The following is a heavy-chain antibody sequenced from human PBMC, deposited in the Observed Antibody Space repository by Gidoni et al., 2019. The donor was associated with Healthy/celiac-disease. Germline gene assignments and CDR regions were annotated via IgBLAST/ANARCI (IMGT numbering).Heavy chain of an antibody. J-gene: IGHJ3*02. CDR1: GRTFSSYA. D-gene: IGHD3-10*01. CDR2: VSGSGGST. CDR3: AKDKYYGSGSYYGAFDI. V-gene: IGHV3-23*04. Sequence: EVQPVESGGGLVQPGGSLRLSCAASGRTFSSYAMSWVRQAPGKGLEWVSAVSGSGGSTYYADSVKGRFTISRDNSKNTLYLQMNSLRAEDTAVYYCAKDKYYGSGSYYGAFDIWGQGTMVTVSS.